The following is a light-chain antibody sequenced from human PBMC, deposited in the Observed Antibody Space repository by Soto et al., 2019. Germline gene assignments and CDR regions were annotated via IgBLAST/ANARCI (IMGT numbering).Light chain of an antibody. CDR2: GAS. J-gene: IGKJ5*01. Sequence: EIVLTQSPGTLSLSPGEGATLSCRASQSVSSSYLAWYQQSPGQAPRLLIYGASTRATDIPDRFSGSGYGTDFTLTIGRLEPEDFAVYYCQQYGSSPSTFGQGTRLEIK. CDR1: QSVSSSY. CDR3: QQYGSSPST. V-gene: IGKV3-20*01.